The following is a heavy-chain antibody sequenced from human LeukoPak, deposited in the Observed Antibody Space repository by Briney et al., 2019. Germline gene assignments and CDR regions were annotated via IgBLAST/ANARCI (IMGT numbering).Heavy chain of an antibody. CDR3: ARYAGDDYYDSSGYYYQNYNNWFDP. CDR1: GGSFSGYY. D-gene: IGHD3-22*01. CDR2: INHSGST. J-gene: IGHJ5*02. Sequence: PSETLSLTCAVYGGSFSGYYWSWIRQPPGKGLEWIWEINHSGSTNYNPSLKSRVTISVDTSKNQFSLKLSSVTAADTAVYYCARYAGDDYYDSSGYYYQNYNNWFDPWGQGTLVTVSS. V-gene: IGHV4-34*01.